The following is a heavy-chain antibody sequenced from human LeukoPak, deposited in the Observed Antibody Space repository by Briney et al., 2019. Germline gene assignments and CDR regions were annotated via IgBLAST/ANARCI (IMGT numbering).Heavy chain of an antibody. V-gene: IGHV5-51*01. CDR2: IYPGDSDT. CDR1: GYSFTSYW. Sequence: GASLKIYFKGSGYSFTSYWIGWVRRKPGKGVEGMVIIYPGDSDTRYSPSFHGQVTISADKSISTAYLQWSSLKASDTAMYYCARPNWRLDAFDIWGQGTMVTASS. D-gene: IGHD6-25*01. CDR3: ARPNWRLDAFDI. J-gene: IGHJ3*02.